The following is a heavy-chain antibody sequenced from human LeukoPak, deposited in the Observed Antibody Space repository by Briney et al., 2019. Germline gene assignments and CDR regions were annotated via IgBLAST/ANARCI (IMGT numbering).Heavy chain of an antibody. D-gene: IGHD2-2*02. CDR1: GFMFRSHW. Sequence: GGSLRLSCAASGFMFRSHWMSWVRRAPGKGLEWVANMKRDGSEVYYANSVKGHFTISRDNAKNSLYLQMNSLRAEDTAVYYWARYTEYYFDYWGQGTLVTVSS. J-gene: IGHJ4*02. CDR2: MKRDGSEV. V-gene: IGHV3-7*01. CDR3: ARYTEYYFDY.